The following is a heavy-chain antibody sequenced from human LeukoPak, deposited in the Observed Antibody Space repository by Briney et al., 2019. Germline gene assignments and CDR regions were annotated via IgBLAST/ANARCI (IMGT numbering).Heavy chain of an antibody. CDR3: ARAGHSWLPDAFDI. Sequence: SVKVSCKASGGTYSSYAISWVRQAPGQGLEWMGGIVPIFGTANYAQKFQGRVTITTDESTSTAYMELSSLRSEDTAVCYCARAGHSWLPDAFDIWGQGTMVTVSS. J-gene: IGHJ3*02. V-gene: IGHV1-69*05. CDR2: IVPIFGTA. CDR1: GGTYSSYA. D-gene: IGHD5-12*01.